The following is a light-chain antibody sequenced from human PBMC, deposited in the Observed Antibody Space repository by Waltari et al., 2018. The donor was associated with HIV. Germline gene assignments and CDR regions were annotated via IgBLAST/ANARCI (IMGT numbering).Light chain of an antibody. CDR2: DNT. V-gene: IGLV1-51*01. J-gene: IGLJ3*02. CDR1: NSNIGNNY. CDR3: GTWDNSLKAGV. Sequence: QSVLTQPPSVSAAPGQKVTISCSGSNSNIGNNYVAWYQQLPGTAPKLLIFDNTDRPSGIPDRFSGSKSGTSATLGITGLQIGDEADYYCGTWDNSLKAGVFGGGTRLTVL.